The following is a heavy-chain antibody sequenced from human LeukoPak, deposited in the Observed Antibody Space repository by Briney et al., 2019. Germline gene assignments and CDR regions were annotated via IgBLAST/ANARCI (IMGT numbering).Heavy chain of an antibody. J-gene: IGHJ4*02. Sequence: PSETLSLTCTVSGGSISSYYWSWIRHPPGKGLEWIGYIYYSGSTNYKPSLKSRVPISVDTSKNQFSLKLSSVTAADTAVYYCASNTAALSHTTIWGQGTLVTVFS. CDR1: GGSISSYY. V-gene: IGHV4-59*08. CDR3: ASNTAALSHTTI. D-gene: IGHD6-13*01. CDR2: IYYSGST.